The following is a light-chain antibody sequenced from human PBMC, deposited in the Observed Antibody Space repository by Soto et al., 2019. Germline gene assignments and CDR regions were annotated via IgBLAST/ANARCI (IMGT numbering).Light chain of an antibody. J-gene: IGKJ1*01. CDR1: QSVSSSD. CDR2: GAS. V-gene: IGKV3-20*01. CDR3: QQYGTSPPT. Sequence: EIVLTQFPGTLSLSPGERATLSCRASQSVSSSDLAWYQQKPGQAPRLLISGASSRATGIPDRFSGSGSGTDFTLTISRLEPEDFAVFYCQQYGTSPPTFGQGTKVDIK.